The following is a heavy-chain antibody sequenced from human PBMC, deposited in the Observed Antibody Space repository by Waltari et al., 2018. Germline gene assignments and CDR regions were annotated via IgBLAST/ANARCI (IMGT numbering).Heavy chain of an antibody. CDR3: ARREHDYDYVGGSYRRVIDTFDI. D-gene: IGHD3-16*02. Sequence: EVRLVQSGAEVKMPGESLKISCKGSGNKFSTYWIGWVRQMPGKGLEWMGIIYVGDAETRYSPSFRGQVTMSADKSITTAYLQWSSLKASDTAMYYCARREHDYDYVGGSYRRVIDTFDIWGQGTRVTVSS. CDR1: GNKFSTYW. J-gene: IGHJ3*02. CDR2: IYVGDAET. V-gene: IGHV5-51*03.